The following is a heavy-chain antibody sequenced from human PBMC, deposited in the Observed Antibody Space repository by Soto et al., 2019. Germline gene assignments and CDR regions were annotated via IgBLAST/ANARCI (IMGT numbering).Heavy chain of an antibody. Sequence: GGSLRLSCAASGFTFSSYGMHWVRQAPGKGLEWVAVIWYDGSNKYYADSVKGRFTISRDNSKNTLFLQMNSLRAEDTAVYYCARDHYDSSGYYHGGVDYWGQGTLVTVSS. V-gene: IGHV3-33*01. J-gene: IGHJ4*02. CDR2: IWYDGSNK. CDR3: ARDHYDSSGYYHGGVDY. CDR1: GFTFSSYG. D-gene: IGHD3-22*01.